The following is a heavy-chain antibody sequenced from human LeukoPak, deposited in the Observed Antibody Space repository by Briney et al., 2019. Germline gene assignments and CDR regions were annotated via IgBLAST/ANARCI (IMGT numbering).Heavy chain of an antibody. CDR1: GFTFSSSA. V-gene: IGHV3-30-3*01. CDR3: AREGYYGSGSPPSLYFDY. CDR2: TPSDLNVK. D-gene: IGHD3-10*01. J-gene: IGHJ4*02. Sequence: GGSLRLSCAASGFTFSSSAMSWVRQVPGKGLEWVAVTPSDLNVKLYADSVKGRFTISRDNSRSTLYLQMNSLRPEDTAIYYCAREGYYGSGSPPSLYFDYWGQGTLVTVSS.